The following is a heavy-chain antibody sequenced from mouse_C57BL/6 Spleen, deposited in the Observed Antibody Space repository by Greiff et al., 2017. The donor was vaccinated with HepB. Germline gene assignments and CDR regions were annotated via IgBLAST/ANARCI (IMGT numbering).Heavy chain of an antibody. CDR3: ARKGDYYGSSTWYFDV. V-gene: IGHV1-82*01. CDR1: GYAFSSSW. Sequence: QVQLQQSGPELVKPGASVKISCKASGYAFSSSWMNWVKQRPGKGLEWIGRIYPGDGDTNYNGKFKGKATLTADKSSSTAYMQHSSLTSEDSAVYFCARKGDYYGSSTWYFDVWGTGTTVTVSS. CDR2: IYPGDGDT. D-gene: IGHD1-1*01. J-gene: IGHJ1*03.